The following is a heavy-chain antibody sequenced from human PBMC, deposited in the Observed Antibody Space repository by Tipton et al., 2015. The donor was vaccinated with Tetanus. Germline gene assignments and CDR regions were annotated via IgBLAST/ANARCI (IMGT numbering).Heavy chain of an antibody. V-gene: IGHV5-51*01. J-gene: IGHJ4*02. CDR1: GYNFATFW. CDR2: IFPGGSGSGV. Sequence: QSGAEVKKPGESLNISCKASGYNFATFWIGWVRQKPGKGLEWMGIIFPGGSGSGVRYSPTFEGQVTISADKSISTAYLQWSSLKASDSAMYYCARHTSGSYHAPFDYWGQGTLVTVSS. CDR3: ARHTSGSYHAPFDY. D-gene: IGHD1-26*01.